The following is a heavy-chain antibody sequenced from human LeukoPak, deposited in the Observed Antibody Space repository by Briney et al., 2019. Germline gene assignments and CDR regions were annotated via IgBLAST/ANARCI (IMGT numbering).Heavy chain of an antibody. J-gene: IGHJ5*02. CDR3: ARADHYDILTGYNNWFDP. D-gene: IGHD3-9*01. CDR2: INPNSGGT. Sequence: ASVKVSFKVSGYTLTELSMHWVRQAPGQGLEWMGWINPNSGGTNYAQKFQGRVTMTRDTSISTAYMELSRLRSDDTAVYYCARADHYDILTGYNNWFDPWGQGTLVTVSS. CDR1: GYTLTELS. V-gene: IGHV1-2*02.